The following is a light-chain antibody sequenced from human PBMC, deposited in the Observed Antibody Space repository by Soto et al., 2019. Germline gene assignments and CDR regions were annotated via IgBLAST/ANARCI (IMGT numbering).Light chain of an antibody. V-gene: IGLV2-8*01. CDR1: SSDVGAYKY. CDR3: TSYVGNDIWV. J-gene: IGLJ3*02. Sequence: QSALTQPPSASGSPGQSVTISCTGTSSDVGAYKYVSWYQQYPGKAPKLMIYEVIKRPSGVPDRFSGSKSGNTASLTVSGLQAEDEADYYCTSYVGNDIWVFGGGTQLTVL. CDR2: EVI.